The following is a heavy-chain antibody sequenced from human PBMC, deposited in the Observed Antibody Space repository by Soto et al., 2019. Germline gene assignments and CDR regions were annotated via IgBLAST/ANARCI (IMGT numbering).Heavy chain of an antibody. J-gene: IGHJ5*02. CDR2: IYYSGST. CDR3: ARGPLPLVRRHFWFDP. Sequence: SETLSLTCVVSGGSITSYHWSWIRQFPGKGLEWIGYIYYSGSTNYNPSLKSRVTISVDTSKNQFSLELTSVTAADSAIYFCARGPLPLVRRHFWFDPWGQGTLVTVSS. CDR1: GGSITSYH. V-gene: IGHV4-59*12. D-gene: IGHD3-10*01.